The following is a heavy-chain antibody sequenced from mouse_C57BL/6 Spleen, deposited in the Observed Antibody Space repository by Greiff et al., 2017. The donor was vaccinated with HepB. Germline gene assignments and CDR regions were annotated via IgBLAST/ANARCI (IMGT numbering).Heavy chain of an antibody. CDR2: IYPSDSET. D-gene: IGHD1-3*01. J-gene: IGHJ2*01. CDR1: GYTFTSYW. V-gene: IGHV1-61*01. CDR3: ASLNSFFDY. Sequence: VQLQQPGAELVRPGSSVKLSCKASGYTFTSYWMDWVKQRPGQGLEWIGNIYPSDSETYYNQKFKDKATLTVDQSSSTAYMQISSLTSDDSAVYYCASLNSFFDYWGQGTTLTVSS.